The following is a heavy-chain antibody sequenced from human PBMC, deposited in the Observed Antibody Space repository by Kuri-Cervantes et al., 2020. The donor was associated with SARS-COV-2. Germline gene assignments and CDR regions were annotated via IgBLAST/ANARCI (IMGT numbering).Heavy chain of an antibody. CDR2: IYSGGSST. D-gene: IGHD3-10*01. CDR1: GFTFSSYA. V-gene: IGHV3-23*03. CDR3: AKFAKVLLWFGDHYYFDY. J-gene: IGHJ4*02. Sequence: GGSLRLSCAASGFTFSSYAMSWVRQAPGKGLEWVSVIYSGGSSTYYADSVKGRFTISGDNSKNTLYLQMNSLRAEDTAVYYCAKFAKVLLWFGDHYYFDYWGQGTLVTVSS.